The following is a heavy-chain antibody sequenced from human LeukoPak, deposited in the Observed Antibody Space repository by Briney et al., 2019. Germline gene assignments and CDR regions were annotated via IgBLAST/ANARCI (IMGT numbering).Heavy chain of an antibody. Sequence: SETLSLTCAVYGGSFSGYYWSWIRQPPGKGLEWIGEINHSGSTNYNPSLKSRVTISVDTSKNQFSLKLSSVTAADTAVYYCARQYCSTTSCHDAFDIWGQGTMVTVSS. J-gene: IGHJ3*02. V-gene: IGHV4-34*01. D-gene: IGHD2-2*01. CDR3: ARQYCSTTSCHDAFDI. CDR2: INHSGST. CDR1: GGSFSGYY.